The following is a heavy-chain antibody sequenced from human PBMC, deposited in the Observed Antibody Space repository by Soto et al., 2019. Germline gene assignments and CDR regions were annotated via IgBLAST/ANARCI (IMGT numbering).Heavy chain of an antibody. CDR2: VSGDGGAE. D-gene: IGHD6-13*01. CDR1: GFTVSDYY. Sequence: GGSLRLSCAASGFTVSDYYMSWMRQAPEKGLEWVSHVSGDGGAESYADSVKGRFSISRDNAKNSLYLLMNSLRAEDTAVYYCARLGSIAAAGTPDYWGQGTLVTVSS. J-gene: IGHJ4*02. V-gene: IGHV3-11*01. CDR3: ARLGSIAAAGTPDY.